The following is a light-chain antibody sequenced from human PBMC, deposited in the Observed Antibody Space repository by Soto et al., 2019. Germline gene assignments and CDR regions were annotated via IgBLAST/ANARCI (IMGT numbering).Light chain of an antibody. V-gene: IGLV2-23*01. CDR3: CSYAGNSTYV. Sequence: QSVLTQPASVSGSPGQSITISCTGTSSDVGTYNLVSWYQQHPGKAPKLMIYEGSKRPSGVSNRFSGSKSGNTASLTISGLQAEDEAIYYCCSYAGNSTYVFGTGTKVTVL. CDR1: SSDVGTYNL. J-gene: IGLJ1*01. CDR2: EGS.